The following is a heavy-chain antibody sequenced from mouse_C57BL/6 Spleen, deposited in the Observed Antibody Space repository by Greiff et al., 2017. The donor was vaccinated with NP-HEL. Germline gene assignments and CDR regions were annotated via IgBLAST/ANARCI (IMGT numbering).Heavy chain of an antibody. V-gene: IGHV1-22*01. CDR3: ALDGYYAIDY. CDR1: GYTFTDYN. J-gene: IGHJ4*01. CDR2: INPNNGGT. Sequence: EVQLQQSGPELVKPGASVKMSCKASGYTFTDYNMHWVKQSHGKSLEWIGYINPNNGGTSYNQKFKGKATLTVNKSSSTGYMELRSLTSEDSAVYYCALDGYYAIDYWGQGTSVTVSS. D-gene: IGHD2-3*01.